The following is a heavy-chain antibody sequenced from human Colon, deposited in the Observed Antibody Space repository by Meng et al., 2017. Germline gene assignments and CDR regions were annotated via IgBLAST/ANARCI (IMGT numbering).Heavy chain of an antibody. V-gene: IGHV3-33*08. D-gene: IGHD2-21*01. CDR1: GFTFSDYY. CDR3: AREDTVALIGRSMFGMDV. J-gene: IGHJ6*02. CDR2: IWYDGSHK. Sequence: GESLKISCAASGFTFSDYYMSWIRQAPGKGLEWVAVIWYDGSHKFYGDSVKGRFTISRDNSKNTLDLQMNNLRDDDTAVYYCAREDTVALIGRSMFGMDVWGQGTTVTVSS.